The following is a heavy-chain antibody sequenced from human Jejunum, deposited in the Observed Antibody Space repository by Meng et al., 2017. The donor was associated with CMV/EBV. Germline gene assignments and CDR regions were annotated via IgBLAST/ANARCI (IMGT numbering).Heavy chain of an antibody. CDR1: IYW. CDR2: INSDGCST. D-gene: IGHD3-9*01. Sequence: IYWLHWLRQGAGKGLVWVSRINSDGCSTSNADSVKGRFTISRDNAKNPLYLQMNSLRAEDTAVYYCARAFVPDYDILTGYDYGMDVWGQGTTVTVSS. J-gene: IGHJ6*02. V-gene: IGHV3-74*01. CDR3: ARAFVPDYDILTGYDYGMDV.